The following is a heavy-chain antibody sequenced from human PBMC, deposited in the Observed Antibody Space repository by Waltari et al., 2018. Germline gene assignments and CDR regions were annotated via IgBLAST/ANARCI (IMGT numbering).Heavy chain of an antibody. CDR2: ISGSGGST. Sequence: EVQLLESGGGLVQPGGSLRLSCAASGFTFRSYAMSWVRQAPGKGVEWVSAISGSGGSTYYADSVKGRFTISRDNSKNTLYLQMNSLRAEDTAVYYCAKTWVRGVRGGYWGQGTLVTVSS. CDR3: AKTWVRGVRGGY. D-gene: IGHD3-10*01. CDR1: GFTFRSYA. V-gene: IGHV3-23*01. J-gene: IGHJ4*02.